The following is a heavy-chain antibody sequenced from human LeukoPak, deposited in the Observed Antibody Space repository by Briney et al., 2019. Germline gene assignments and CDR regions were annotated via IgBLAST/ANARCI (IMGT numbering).Heavy chain of an antibody. D-gene: IGHD1-26*01. Sequence: GGSLRLSCAVSGFTFSSYWMSWVRQAPGKGLEWVANIKQDGSEKYYVDSEKGRFTISRDNTKNSLYLQMNSLRAEDTAVYYCAGRGGSWAYYFDYWGQGTLVTVSS. CDR2: IKQDGSEK. J-gene: IGHJ4*02. CDR3: AGRGGSWAYYFDY. CDR1: GFTFSSYW. V-gene: IGHV3-7*01.